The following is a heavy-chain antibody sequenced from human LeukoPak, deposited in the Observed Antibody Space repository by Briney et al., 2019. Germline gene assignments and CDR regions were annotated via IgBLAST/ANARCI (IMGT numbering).Heavy chain of an antibody. Sequence: GGSLRLSCAASEFSVNNNYMKWVRQSPGQGLEWVSTIDNFGNTDYADSVKGRFSISRDSSKNTVYLQMNSPRAEDTAMYFCAGGTYYGSGSRPGYLDYWGLGTLVTVSS. V-gene: IGHV3-53*01. J-gene: IGHJ4*02. CDR2: IDNFGNT. D-gene: IGHD3-10*01. CDR3: AGGTYYGSGSRPGYLDY. CDR1: EFSVNNNY.